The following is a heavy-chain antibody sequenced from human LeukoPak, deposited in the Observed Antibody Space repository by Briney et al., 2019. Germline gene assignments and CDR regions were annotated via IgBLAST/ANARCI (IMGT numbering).Heavy chain of an antibody. CDR2: IYYSGST. J-gene: IGHJ5*02. V-gene: IGHV4-39*07. CDR3: ARFYYYGSGSYLNWFDP. Sequence: SETLSLTCTVSGGSISSSSYYWGWIRQPPGKGLEWIGSIYYSGSTYYNPSLKSRVTISVDTSKNQFSLKLSSVTAADTAVYYCARFYYYGSGSYLNWFDPWGQGTLVTVSS. D-gene: IGHD3-10*01. CDR1: GGSISSSSYY.